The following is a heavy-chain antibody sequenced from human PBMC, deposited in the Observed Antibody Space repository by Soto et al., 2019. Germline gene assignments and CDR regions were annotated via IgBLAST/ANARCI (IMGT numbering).Heavy chain of an antibody. CDR2: IWYDGSNK. J-gene: IGHJ6*02. V-gene: IGHV3-33*01. CDR3: ATSRWPYDYGDYFPNMDV. Sequence: PGGSLRLSCAASGFTFSSYGMHWVRQAPGKGLEWVAVIWYDGSNKYYADSVKGRFTISRDNSKNTLYLQMNSLRAEDTAVYYCATSRWPYDYGDYFPNMDVWGQGTTVTVSS. CDR1: GFTFSSYG. D-gene: IGHD4-17*01.